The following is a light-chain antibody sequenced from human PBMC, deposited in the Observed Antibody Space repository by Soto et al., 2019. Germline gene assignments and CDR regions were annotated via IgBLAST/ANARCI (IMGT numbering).Light chain of an antibody. CDR1: QSVSSC. Sequence: EIVLTQAPGTLSLSPGDRATLSCRASQSVSSCLAWYQQKPGQSPRILIYDVSNRATGIPARFSGSGSGTDFTLTVSSLEPEDFAVYYCQERSSWPLTFGGGTKVEIK. J-gene: IGKJ4*01. CDR2: DVS. CDR3: QERSSWPLT. V-gene: IGKV3-11*01.